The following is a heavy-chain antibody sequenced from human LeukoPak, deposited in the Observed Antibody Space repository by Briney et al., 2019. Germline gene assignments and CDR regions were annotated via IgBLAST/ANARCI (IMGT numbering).Heavy chain of an antibody. D-gene: IGHD3-16*01. Sequence: GGSLRLSCAASGFTVSGTHMSWVRQAPGKGLEWVSAIYTGGTTYYTASVEGRFTTSRDKSKNTLYLQMDSLRVEDTAVYYCARDQATSGGGLDSWGQGTLVSVSS. V-gene: IGHV3-53*01. J-gene: IGHJ4*02. CDR3: ARDQATSGGGLDS. CDR1: GFTVSGTH. CDR2: IYTGGTT.